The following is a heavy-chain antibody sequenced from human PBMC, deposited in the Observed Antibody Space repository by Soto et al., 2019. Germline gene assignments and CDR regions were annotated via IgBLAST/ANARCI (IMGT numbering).Heavy chain of an antibody. CDR1: GFTFSSHS. Sequence: GGSLRLSCVASGFTFSSHSMNWVRQAPGKGLEWVSYISGGSKSIYYAATVKGRFTISRDNAKNSLYLEMNSLRDEDTAVYYCVRDSRRAYAMDVWGPGTTVTVSS. V-gene: IGHV3-48*02. CDR3: VRDSRRAYAMDV. J-gene: IGHJ6*02. CDR2: ISGGSKSI.